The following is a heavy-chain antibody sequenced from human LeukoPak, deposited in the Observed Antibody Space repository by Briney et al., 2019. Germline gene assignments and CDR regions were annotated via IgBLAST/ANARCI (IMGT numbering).Heavy chain of an antibody. CDR1: GFTFRSYE. CDR3: ARANYYDISGYDY. D-gene: IGHD3-22*01. CDR2: ITSSGSTI. Sequence: PGGSLRLSCAASGFTFRSYEMNWVRQAPGKGLEWVSYITSSGSTIYYADSVKGRFTISRDNAKNSLYLQMNSLRADDTAVYYCARANYYDISGYDYWGQGTLVTVSS. V-gene: IGHV3-48*03. J-gene: IGHJ4*02.